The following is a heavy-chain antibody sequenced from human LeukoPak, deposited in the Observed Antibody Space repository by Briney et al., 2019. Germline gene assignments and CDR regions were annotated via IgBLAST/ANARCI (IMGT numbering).Heavy chain of an antibody. V-gene: IGHV1-69*01. CDR1: GGTFSSYA. CDR2: IIPIFGTA. CDR3: AREDGQTGYFDY. D-gene: IGHD3-10*01. Sequence: ASVKVSCKASGGTFSSYAVSWVRQAPGQGLEWMGGIIPIFGTANYAQKFQGRVTITADESTSTAYMELSSLRSEDTAVYYCAREDGQTGYFDYWGQGTLVTVSS. J-gene: IGHJ4*02.